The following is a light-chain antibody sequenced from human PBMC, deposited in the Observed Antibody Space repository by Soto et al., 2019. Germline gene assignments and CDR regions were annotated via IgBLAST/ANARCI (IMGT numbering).Light chain of an antibody. V-gene: IGLV4-69*01. CDR2: LNSDGSH. J-gene: IGLJ2*01. CDR3: QTWGTGIRV. CDR1: SGHSSYA. Sequence: QLVLTQSPSASASLGASVKLTCTLSSGHSSYAIAWHQQQPEKGPRYLMTLNSDGSHSKGDGIPDRFSGSSSGAERYLTIASLQSEDEDDYYCQTWGTGIRVFGGGTKLTVL.